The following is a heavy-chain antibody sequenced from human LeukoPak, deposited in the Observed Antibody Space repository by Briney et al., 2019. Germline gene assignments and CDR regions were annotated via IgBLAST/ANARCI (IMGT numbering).Heavy chain of an antibody. CDR1: GFTSSSYA. Sequence: GGSLRLSCAASGFTSSSYAMHWVRQAPGKGLEWVAVISYDGSNKYYADSVKGRFTISRDNSKNTLYLQMNSLRAEDTAVYYCARDHYGMDVWGQGTTVTVSS. CDR2: ISYDGSNK. J-gene: IGHJ6*02. V-gene: IGHV3-30-3*01. CDR3: ARDHYGMDV.